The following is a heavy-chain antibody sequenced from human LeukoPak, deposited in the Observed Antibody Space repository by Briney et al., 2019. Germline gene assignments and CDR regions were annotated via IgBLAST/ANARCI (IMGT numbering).Heavy chain of an antibody. J-gene: IGHJ5*02. CDR2: INPSGGRA. CDR3: ARNHGSGRGEWFDP. V-gene: IGHV1-46*01. Sequence: ASVKVSCKASGYTFTRHYMHWVRQAPGQGLEWMGIINPSGGRASYAQKFQGRVTMTRDTSTSTVYMELSSLRSEDTAVYYCARNHGSGRGEWFDPWGQGTLVTVSS. CDR1: GYTFTRHY. D-gene: IGHD3-10*01.